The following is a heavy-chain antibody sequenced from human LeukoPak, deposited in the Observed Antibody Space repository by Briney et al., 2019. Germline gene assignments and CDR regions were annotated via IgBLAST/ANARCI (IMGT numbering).Heavy chain of an antibody. J-gene: IGHJ2*01. CDR2: IYTSGST. Sequence: SQTLSLTCTVSGDSISSGDYYWSWIRQPAGKGLEWIGRIYTSGSTNYNPSLKSRVTISVDTSTNQFSLKLSSVTAADTAVYYCAREGGDYGGNSQFWYFDLWGRGTLVTVSS. D-gene: IGHD4-23*01. CDR1: GDSISSGDYY. CDR3: AREGGDYGGNSQFWYFDL. V-gene: IGHV4-61*02.